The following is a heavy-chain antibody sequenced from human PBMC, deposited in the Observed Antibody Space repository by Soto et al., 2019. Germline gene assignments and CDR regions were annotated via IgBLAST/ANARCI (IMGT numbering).Heavy chain of an antibody. CDR2: ISYTGSNK. D-gene: IGHD1-26*01. CDR3: AQDSSSSGIYTGRFDF. V-gene: IGHV3-30*18. J-gene: IGHJ4*02. CDR1: GFTFSSYA. Sequence: PGGSLRLSCAASGFTFSSYAMHWVRQAPGKGLEWVALISYTGSNKYYADSMKGRFTISRDNSKNTLYLQMNSLRPEDTAVYYCAQDSSSSGIYTGRFDFWGQGTLATVSS.